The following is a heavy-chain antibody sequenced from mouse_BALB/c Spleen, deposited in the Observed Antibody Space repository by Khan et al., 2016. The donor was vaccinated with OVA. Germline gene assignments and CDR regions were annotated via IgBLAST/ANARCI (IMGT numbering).Heavy chain of an antibody. D-gene: IGHD1-1*01. V-gene: IGHV3-2*02. CDR1: GYSITSDYA. CDR2: ISYSGST. Sequence: EVQLQESGPGLVKPSQSLSLTCTVTGYSITSDYAWNWIRQFPGNKLEWMGFISYSGSTSYNPSLKSRISITRDTSKNPFFLQLNSVTTEDTATYYWARGTVGRFADWGQGTLVTVSA. CDR3: ARGTVGRFAD. J-gene: IGHJ3*01.